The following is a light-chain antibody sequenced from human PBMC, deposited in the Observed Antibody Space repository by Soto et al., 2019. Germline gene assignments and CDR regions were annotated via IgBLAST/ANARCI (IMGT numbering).Light chain of an antibody. J-gene: IGKJ1*01. Sequence: VLTRGPATLSVSQGERATASCRASQNIKTNLAWYQHKPGQAPRLLIYGAFTGAPGVPARLSGCGVAAELTLPFSGRQSWAYAALFIEQYYRWPRTVGPGTKVDIK. CDR2: GAF. CDR3: EQYYRWPRT. CDR1: QNIKTN. V-gene: IGKV3-15*01.